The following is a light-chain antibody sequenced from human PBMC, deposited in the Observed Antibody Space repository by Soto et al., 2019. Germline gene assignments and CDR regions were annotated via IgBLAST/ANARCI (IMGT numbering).Light chain of an antibody. CDR3: QQSYSTPWT. CDR2: AAS. CDR1: QSISSS. J-gene: IGKJ1*01. Sequence: DIQMTQPPSSLSASVGDRVTITCRASQSISSSLNWYQQKPGKAPKLLIYAASSLQSGVPSRFSGSGSGTDFTLTISSLQPEDFATYYCQQSYSTPWTFGQGTKVEIK. V-gene: IGKV1-39*01.